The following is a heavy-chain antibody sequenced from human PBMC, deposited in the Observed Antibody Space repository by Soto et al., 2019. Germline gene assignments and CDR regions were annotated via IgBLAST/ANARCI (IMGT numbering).Heavy chain of an antibody. Sequence: GESLKISCSSSWFTFTSYWIALVLQMPGKGLEWMGIIYPGDSDSSYSPSFQGQVTISADKSINTAYLHWSSLKASDTAIYYCAKHEGYFSTTTCSNFDYWGQGTLVTVSS. CDR3: AKHEGYFSTTTCSNFDY. J-gene: IGHJ4*02. CDR1: WFTFTSYW. D-gene: IGHD2-2*01. V-gene: IGHV5-51*01. CDR2: IYPGDSDS.